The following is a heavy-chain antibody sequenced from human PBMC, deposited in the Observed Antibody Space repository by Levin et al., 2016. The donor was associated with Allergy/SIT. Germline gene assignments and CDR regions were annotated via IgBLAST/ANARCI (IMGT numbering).Heavy chain of an antibody. CDR3: TTDFSWKTENDYGDYGY. J-gene: IGHJ4*02. V-gene: IGHV3-15*01. Sequence: WIRQPPGKGLEWVGRIKSKTDGGTTDYAAPVKGRFTISRDDSKNTLYLQMNSLKTEDTAVYYCTTDFSWKTENDYGDYGYWGQGTLVTVSS. CDR2: IKSKTDGGTT. D-gene: IGHD4-17*01.